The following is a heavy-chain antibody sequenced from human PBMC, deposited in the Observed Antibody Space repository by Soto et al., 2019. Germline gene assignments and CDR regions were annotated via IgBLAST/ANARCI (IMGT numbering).Heavy chain of an antibody. CDR1: GFTFSSYD. Sequence: GGSLRLSCAASGFTFSSYDMHWVRQATGKGLEWVSAIGTAGDTYYPGSVKGRFTISRENAKNSLYLQMNSLRAGDTAVYYCARGRYCSSTSCEVPRGVDIWGQGTMVTVSS. CDR2: IGTAGDT. CDR3: ARGRYCSSTSCEVPRGVDI. V-gene: IGHV3-13*01. J-gene: IGHJ3*02. D-gene: IGHD2-2*01.